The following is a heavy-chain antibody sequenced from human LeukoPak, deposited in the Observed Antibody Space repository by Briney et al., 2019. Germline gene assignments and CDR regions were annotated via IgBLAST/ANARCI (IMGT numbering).Heavy chain of an antibody. J-gene: IGHJ3*01. Sequence: MSSETLSLTCTVSGASLARDMYHWGWVRQSPGKGLERLGTIYYDGSTFYSPSFKSRVTISINVSKKQLSLNLASVTAADTAVYYCARRGDAWQILYSFDVWGQGTAVIVSS. CDR2: IYYDGST. D-gene: IGHD2-15*01. V-gene: IGHV4-39*01. CDR1: GASLARDMYH. CDR3: ARRGDAWQILYSFDV.